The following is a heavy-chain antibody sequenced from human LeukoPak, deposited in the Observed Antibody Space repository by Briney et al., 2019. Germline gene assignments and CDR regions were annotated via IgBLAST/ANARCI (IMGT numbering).Heavy chain of an antibody. CDR3: ARQLVGAPQKSDY. J-gene: IGHJ4*02. D-gene: IGHD1-26*01. CDR1: GFTFTAYY. V-gene: IGHV1-2*02. CDR2: INPDSGGT. Sequence: ASVKVSCKASGFTFTAYYMHWVRQAPGQGLGWMGWINPDSGGTKYAQKFQGRVTMTRDTSITTAYMELSRLRSDDTAVYYCARQLVGAPQKSDYWGQGTLVTVSS.